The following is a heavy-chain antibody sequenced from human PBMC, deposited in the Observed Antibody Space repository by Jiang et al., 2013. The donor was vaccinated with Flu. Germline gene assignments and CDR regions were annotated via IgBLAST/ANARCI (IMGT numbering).Heavy chain of an antibody. CDR2: T. J-gene: IGHJ5*02. V-gene: IGHV4-34*01. D-gene: IGHD3-22*01. CDR3: ARRMIAASWFDP. Sequence: TNYNPSLKSRVTISVDTSKNQFSLKLSSVTAADTAVYYCARRMIAASWFDPWGQGTLVTVSS.